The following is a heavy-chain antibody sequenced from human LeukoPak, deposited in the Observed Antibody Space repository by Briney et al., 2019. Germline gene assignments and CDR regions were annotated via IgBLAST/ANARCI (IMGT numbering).Heavy chain of an antibody. Sequence: SVKVSCKASGYTFPSYDINWVQQATGQGLEWMGRIIPILGIANYAQKFQGRVAITADKSTSTAYMELSSLRSEDTAVYYCARGRVGATGYWGQGTLVTVSS. CDR2: IIPILGIA. V-gene: IGHV1-69*04. D-gene: IGHD1-26*01. CDR1: GYTFPSYD. J-gene: IGHJ4*02. CDR3: ARGRVGATGY.